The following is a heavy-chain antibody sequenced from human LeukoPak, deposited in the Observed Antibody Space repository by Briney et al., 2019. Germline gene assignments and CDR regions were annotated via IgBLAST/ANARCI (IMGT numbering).Heavy chain of an antibody. CDR1: GFTFSSYG. D-gene: IGHD6-19*01. CDR2: IWYDGSNK. V-gene: IGHV3-33*06. CDR3: AKVSARGSGWYPYYYYYMDV. J-gene: IGHJ6*03. Sequence: GGSLRLSCAASGFTFSSYGMHWVRQAPGKGLEWVAVIWYDGSNKYYADSVKGRFTISRDNSKNTLYLQMNCLRAEDTAVYYCAKVSARGSGWYPYYYYYMDVWGKGTTVTVSS.